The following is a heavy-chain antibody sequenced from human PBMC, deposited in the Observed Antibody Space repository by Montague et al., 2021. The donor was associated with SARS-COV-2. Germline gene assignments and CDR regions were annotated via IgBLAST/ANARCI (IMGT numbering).Heavy chain of an antibody. J-gene: IGHJ3*02. D-gene: IGHD1-26*01. CDR1: GFSLSTSGVG. CDR2: IYWDADK. V-gene: IGHV2-5*02. Sequence: VKPTQTLTLTCTFSGFSLSTSGVGVGWIRQPPGKALEWLALIYWDADKRYSPSLKSRLTITKDTSKNQVVLTVTNMDPVDTATYYCAHRRGLLLSDAFDIWGQGTMVTVSS. CDR3: AHRRGLLLSDAFDI.